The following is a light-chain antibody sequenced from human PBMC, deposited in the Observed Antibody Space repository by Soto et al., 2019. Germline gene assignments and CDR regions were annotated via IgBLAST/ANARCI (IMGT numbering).Light chain of an antibody. CDR3: QQYGSSPALT. CDR1: QSFSSTF. Sequence: EIVLTQSPGTLSLSPGERATLSCRASQSFSSTFFAWYQQQPRQTPRLLIHSASSRATGIPDRFSGSGAGAVFTLTISRLEPEDFAVYCWQQYGSSPALTFGQGTKVEIK. J-gene: IGKJ1*01. CDR2: SAS. V-gene: IGKV3-20*01.